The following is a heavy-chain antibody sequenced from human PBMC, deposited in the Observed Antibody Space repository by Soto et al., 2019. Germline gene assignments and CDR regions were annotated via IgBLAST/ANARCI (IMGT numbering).Heavy chain of an antibody. D-gene: IGHD1-1*01. J-gene: IGHJ3*02. V-gene: IGHV3-23*01. CDR2: ITNSGGIT. CDR3: AKDRSGTTADAFDI. Sequence: ESGGGLVQPGGSLRLSCAASGFPFSTYALNWVRQAPGKGLEWVSTITNSGGITYYADSVKGRFTISRDNSQNTLYLQMNSLRAEDTAIYYCAKDRSGTTADAFDIWGQGTMVTVSS. CDR1: GFPFSTYA.